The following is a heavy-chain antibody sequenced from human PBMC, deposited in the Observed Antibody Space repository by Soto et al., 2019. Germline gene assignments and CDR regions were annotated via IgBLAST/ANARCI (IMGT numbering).Heavy chain of an antibody. J-gene: IGHJ3*02. D-gene: IGHD3-10*01. V-gene: IGHV4-59*01. CDR2: IYYSGST. CDR1: GGSISSYY. Sequence: SETLSLTCTVSGGSISSYYWSWIRQPPGKGLEWIGYIYYSGSTNYNPSLKRRVTISVDTSKNQFSLKLSSVTAADTAVYYCARGYRYYYGSGSYYDAFDIWGQGTMVTVSS. CDR3: ARGYRYYYGSGSYYDAFDI.